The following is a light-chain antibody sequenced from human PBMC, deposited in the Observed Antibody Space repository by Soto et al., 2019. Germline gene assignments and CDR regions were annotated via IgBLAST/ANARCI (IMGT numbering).Light chain of an antibody. CDR2: DAS. J-gene: IGKJ5*01. V-gene: IGKV3-11*01. CDR1: QSVSSY. CDR3: QQRSNWPPIT. Sequence: IVLTQSPATLSLSPGERATLSCRASQSVSSYLAWYQKKPGQAPRLLLYDASNRATGIPARFSGSGSGTDFTLTISSLETEDFAVYYCQQRSNWPPITFGQGTRLEIK.